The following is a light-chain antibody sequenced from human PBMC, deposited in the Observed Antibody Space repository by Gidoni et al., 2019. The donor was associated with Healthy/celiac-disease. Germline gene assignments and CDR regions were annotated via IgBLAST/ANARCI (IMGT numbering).Light chain of an antibody. J-gene: IGKJ4*01. CDR2: DAS. CDR3: QQRSNWPPGLT. CDR1: QSVSSY. Sequence: EIVLTQSPATLSLSPGERATLSCRASQSVSSYLAWYQQKPGQAPSLLISDASNRAPGIPARFSGSGSGTDFTLTISSLEPEDFAVYFCQQRSNWPPGLTFGGGTKVEIK. V-gene: IGKV3-11*01.